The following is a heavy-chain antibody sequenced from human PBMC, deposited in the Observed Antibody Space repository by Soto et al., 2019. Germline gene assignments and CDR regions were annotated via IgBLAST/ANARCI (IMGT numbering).Heavy chain of an antibody. J-gene: IGHJ4*02. V-gene: IGHV3-30*18. CDR2: ISYDGSNK. CDR1: GFTFSSYG. D-gene: IGHD3-22*01. Sequence: PGGSLRLSCAASGFTFSSYGMHWVRQAPGKGLEWVAVISYDGSNKYYADSVKGRFTISRDNSKNTLYLQMNSLRAEDTAVYYCAKSPYDSSGYYYLAYYFDYWGQGTMVTVSS. CDR3: AKSPYDSSGYYYLAYYFDY.